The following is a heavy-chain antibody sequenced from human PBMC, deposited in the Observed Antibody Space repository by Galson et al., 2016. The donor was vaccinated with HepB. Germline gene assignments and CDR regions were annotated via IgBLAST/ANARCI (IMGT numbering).Heavy chain of an antibody. V-gene: IGHV3-7*03. Sequence: SLRLSCAASGFTFSNYWTSWVRQAPGKGLEWVANIKQDGGEQYYVDSLKGRFTISRDNAKNSLYLQINSLAVEDTAMYYCARDGPRRRGLDYWGQGTLVTVSS. J-gene: IGHJ4*02. CDR2: IKQDGGEQ. CDR1: GFTFSNYW. CDR3: ARDGPRRRGLDY.